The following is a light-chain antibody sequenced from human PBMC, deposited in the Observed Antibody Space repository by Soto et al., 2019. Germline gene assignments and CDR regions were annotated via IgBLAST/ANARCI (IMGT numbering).Light chain of an antibody. V-gene: IGKV1-8*01. J-gene: IGKJ4*01. Sequence: AIRMTQSPSSFSASTGDRVTITCRASQGISSYLAWYQQKPGKAPKLLIYAASTLQSGVPSRFSGSRTGTAFTLTVSCLQCEDFASCCCQRYYSYPLSFGGGPKVEIK. CDR2: AAS. CDR1: QGISSY. CDR3: QRYYSYPLS.